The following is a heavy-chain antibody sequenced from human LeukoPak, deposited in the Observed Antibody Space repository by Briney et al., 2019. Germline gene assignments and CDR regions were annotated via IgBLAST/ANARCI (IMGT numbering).Heavy chain of an antibody. Sequence: GESLKISCKGSGYSFPTYWISWVRQMPGKGLGWMGRIDPTDSYTNYSPSFQGHVTISADKSISTAFLQWTSLEASDTAMYYCARHGGSSWYANFDYWGQGTLVTVSS. J-gene: IGHJ4*02. CDR1: GYSFPTYW. D-gene: IGHD6-13*01. CDR2: IDPTDSYT. V-gene: IGHV5-10-1*01. CDR3: ARHGGSSWYANFDY.